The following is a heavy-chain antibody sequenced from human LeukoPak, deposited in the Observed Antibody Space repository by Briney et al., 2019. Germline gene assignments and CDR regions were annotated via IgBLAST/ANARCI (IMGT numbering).Heavy chain of an antibody. V-gene: IGHV3-48*03. CDR2: ISSSGSTI. Sequence: GGSLRLSCAASGFTFRGYEMNWVRQAPGKGLEWVSYISSSGSTIYYADPVKGRFTISRDNAKNSLYLQMNSLRAEDTAVYYCASKSGGTSAGYYYMDVWGKGTTVTISS. CDR1: GFTFRGYE. D-gene: IGHD4-23*01. CDR3: ASKSGGTSAGYYYMDV. J-gene: IGHJ6*03.